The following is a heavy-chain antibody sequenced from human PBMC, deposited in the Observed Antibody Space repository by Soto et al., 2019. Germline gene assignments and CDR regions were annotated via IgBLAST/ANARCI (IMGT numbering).Heavy chain of an antibody. J-gene: IGHJ4*02. V-gene: IGHV4-39*01. CDR1: DDSINSDKYY. Sequence: QLQLQESGPGLVKPSETLSLTCSVSDDSINSDKYYWGWIRQPPGKGLEWIGSIYYRGNAYYNPSLQTRVTISLYKSRSQCSVRLNSVTAADSAVYFCARLEGLATISYYFDFWGPGALVTVSS. CDR3: ARLEGLATISYYFDF. CDR2: IYYRGNA. D-gene: IGHD3-9*01.